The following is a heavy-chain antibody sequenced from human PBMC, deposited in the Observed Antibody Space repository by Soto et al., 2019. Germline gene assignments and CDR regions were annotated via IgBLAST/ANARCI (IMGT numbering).Heavy chain of an antibody. CDR3: ASGLRGATYYYYGMDV. D-gene: IGHD1-26*01. CDR2: FDPEDGET. Sequence: ASVKVSCKVSGYTLTELSMHWVRQAPGKGLEWMGGFDPEDGETIYAQKFQGRVTMTEDTSTDTAYMELSSLRSEDTAVYYCASGLRGATYYYYGMDVWGQGTTVTVSS. CDR1: GYTLTELS. J-gene: IGHJ6*02. V-gene: IGHV1-24*01.